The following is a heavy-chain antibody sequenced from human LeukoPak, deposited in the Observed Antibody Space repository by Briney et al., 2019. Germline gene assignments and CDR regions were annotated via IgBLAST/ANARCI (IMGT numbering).Heavy chain of an antibody. D-gene: IGHD5-24*01. CDR1: GFTVSNNY. J-gene: IGHJ6*03. CDR3: ARDRSDGNYYMVV. Sequence: GGSLRLSCAASGFTVSNNYMSWVRQAPGKGLEWVSVIYGGGSTSYADSVKGRLTISRDNFKNILYLQMNSLRADDTAVYYCARDRSDGNYYMVVWGKGTTVTVSS. V-gene: IGHV3-53*01. CDR2: IYGGGST.